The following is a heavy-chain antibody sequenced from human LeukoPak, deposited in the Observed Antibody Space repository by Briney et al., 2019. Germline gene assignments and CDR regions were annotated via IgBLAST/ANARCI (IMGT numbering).Heavy chain of an antibody. Sequence: GGSLRLSCAASGLILSNYGIHWVRQGPGKGLEWVAFILFDGSNTKYADSVKGRFTISRDNAKNSLYLQMNSLRAEDTAVYYCPLELGEGFDYWGQGTLVTVSS. D-gene: IGHD1-7*01. CDR3: PLELGEGFDY. J-gene: IGHJ4*02. CDR1: GLILSNYG. V-gene: IGHV3-30*02. CDR2: ILFDGSNT.